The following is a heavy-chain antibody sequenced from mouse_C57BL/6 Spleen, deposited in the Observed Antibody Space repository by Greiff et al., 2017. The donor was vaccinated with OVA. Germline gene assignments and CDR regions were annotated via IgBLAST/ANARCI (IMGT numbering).Heavy chain of an antibody. CDR1: GYTFTSYW. V-gene: IGHV1-61*01. D-gene: IGHD3-2*02. CDR2: IYPSDSET. CDR3: ARGDSSGYGFAY. Sequence: QVHVKQPGAELVRPGSSVKLSCKASGYTFTSYWMDWVKQRTGQGLEWIGNIYPSDSETHYNQKFKDKATLTVDKSSSTAYMQLSSLTSEDSAVYYCARGDSSGYGFAYWGQGTLVTVSA. J-gene: IGHJ3*01.